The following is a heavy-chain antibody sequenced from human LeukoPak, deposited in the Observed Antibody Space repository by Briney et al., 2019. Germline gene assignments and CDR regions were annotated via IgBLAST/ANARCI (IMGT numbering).Heavy chain of an antibody. CDR3: ARHRYSRSWPLDY. CDR1: GGSISSSSYY. J-gene: IGHJ4*02. V-gene: IGHV4-39*01. Sequence: SETLSLTCTVSGGSISSSSYYWGWIRQPPGKGLEWIGSIYYSGSTYYNPSLKSRVTISVDTSKNQFSLKLSSVTAADTAVYYCARHRYSRSWPLDYWGQGTLVTVSS. D-gene: IGHD6-13*01. CDR2: IYYSGST.